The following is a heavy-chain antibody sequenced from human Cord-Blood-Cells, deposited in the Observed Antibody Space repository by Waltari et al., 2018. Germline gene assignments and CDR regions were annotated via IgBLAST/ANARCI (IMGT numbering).Heavy chain of an antibody. J-gene: IGHJ3*02. CDR3: ARQYSGSSHDAFDI. CDR2: IYYSGST. CDR1: GGSIRSSSYY. V-gene: IGHV4-39*01. Sequence: QLQLQESGPGLVKPSETLSLTCTVSGGSIRSSSYYWGWIRQPPGKGLEWIGSIYYSGSTYYNPSLKRRVTISVDTSKNQFSLKLSSVTAADTAVYYCARQYSGSSHDAFDIWGQGTMVTVSS. D-gene: IGHD1-26*01.